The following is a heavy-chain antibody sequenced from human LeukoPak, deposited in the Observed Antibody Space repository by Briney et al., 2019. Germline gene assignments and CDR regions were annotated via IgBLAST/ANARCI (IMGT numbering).Heavy chain of an antibody. CDR1: GGSINSHY. CDR2: ISYSGNT. CDR3: ASSGQCTNGLCRDVGYMDV. J-gene: IGHJ6*03. D-gene: IGHD2-8*01. Sequence: SSETLSLTCTVSGGSINSHYWSWVRQPPGKGLVWIGYISYSGNTNYNPSLKSRVTISMHTSKNQLSLKLNSVTAADTAVYYCASSGQCTNGLCRDVGYMDVWGKGTTVTVSS. V-gene: IGHV4-59*11.